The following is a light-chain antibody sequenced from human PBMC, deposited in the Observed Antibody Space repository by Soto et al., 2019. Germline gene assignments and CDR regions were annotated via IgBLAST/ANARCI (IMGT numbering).Light chain of an antibody. CDR3: QQYGSSRTWT. V-gene: IGKV3-15*01. J-gene: IGKJ1*01. Sequence: EIVMTQCPATLSVSPGERATLSCRASQSVSSNLAWYQQKPGQAPRLLLYGASTRANGIPARFSGSGSGTEFTLTISSLQSEDSAVYYCQQYGSSRTWTFGQGTKVDIK. CDR2: GAS. CDR1: QSVSSN.